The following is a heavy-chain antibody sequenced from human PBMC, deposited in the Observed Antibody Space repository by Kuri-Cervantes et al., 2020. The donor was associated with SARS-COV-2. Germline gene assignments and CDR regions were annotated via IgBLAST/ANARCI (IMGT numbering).Heavy chain of an antibody. J-gene: IGHJ5*02. CDR2: IYTSGST. Sequence: SETLSLTCAVSGVPVTGGSYSWAWIRQPAGKGLEWIGYIYTSGSTNYNPSLKSRVTISVDTSKNQFSLKLSSVTAADTAVYYCAREVRTFGAWFDPWGQGTLVTVSS. CDR1: GVPVTGGSYS. CDR3: AREVRTFGAWFDP. V-gene: IGHV4-61*09. D-gene: IGHD3-16*01.